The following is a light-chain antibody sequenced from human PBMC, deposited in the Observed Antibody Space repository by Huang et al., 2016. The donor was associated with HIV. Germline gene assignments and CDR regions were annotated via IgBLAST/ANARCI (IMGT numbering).Light chain of an antibody. V-gene: IGKV1-39*01. J-gene: IGKJ1*01. CDR2: AAS. CDR1: QSISSH. Sequence: DIQMTQSPSSLSASVGDRVTLTCRARQSISSHLHWFQQKAGEAPELLIYAASNLQNGVPSRFGVSESGTDVTLAINGLQPEEFATYYCQQGYSTPLTFGQGTKVEIK. CDR3: QQGYSTPLT.